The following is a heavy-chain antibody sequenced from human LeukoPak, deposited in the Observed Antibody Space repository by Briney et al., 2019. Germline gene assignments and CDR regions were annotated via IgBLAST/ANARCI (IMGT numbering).Heavy chain of an antibody. Sequence: TTGGSLRLSCAASGFTFSDYYMSWIRQAPGKGLEWVSYISSSGSTTYYADSVKGRFTISRDNSKNTLYLQMNSLRAEDTAVYYCANGYDFWSGYFDYYFDYWGQGTLVTVSS. CDR1: GFTFSDYY. V-gene: IGHV3-11*01. D-gene: IGHD3-3*01. CDR2: ISSSGSTT. J-gene: IGHJ4*02. CDR3: ANGYDFWSGYFDYYFDY.